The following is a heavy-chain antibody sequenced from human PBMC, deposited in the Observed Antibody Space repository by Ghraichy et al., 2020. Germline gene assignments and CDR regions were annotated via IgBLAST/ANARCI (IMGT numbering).Heavy chain of an antibody. CDR2: ISGSGGST. V-gene: IGHV3-23*01. Sequence: GGSLRLSCAASGFTFSSYAMSWVRQAPGKGLEWVSAISGSGGSTYYADSVKGRFTISRDNSKNTLYLQMNSLRAEDTAVYYCAKGKYTPRRYCSGGSCYSGSQFDYWGQGTLVTVSS. J-gene: IGHJ4*02. CDR3: AKGKYTPRRYCSGGSCYSGSQFDY. D-gene: IGHD2-15*01. CDR1: GFTFSSYA.